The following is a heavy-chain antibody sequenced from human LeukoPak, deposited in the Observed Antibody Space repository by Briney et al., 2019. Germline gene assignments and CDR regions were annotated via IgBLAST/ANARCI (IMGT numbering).Heavy chain of an antibody. CDR3: ARTAYSDYSLGF. V-gene: IGHV3-74*01. Sequence: GGSLRLSCAASGFTFSNYWMHWVRQAPGKGLVWVSRISSDGSSTSYADSVKGRFTISRDNAKNTLYLQMNSLRAEDTAAYYCARTAYSDYSLGFWGQGTLVTVSS. D-gene: IGHD5-12*01. CDR1: GFTFSNYW. CDR2: ISSDGSST. J-gene: IGHJ4*02.